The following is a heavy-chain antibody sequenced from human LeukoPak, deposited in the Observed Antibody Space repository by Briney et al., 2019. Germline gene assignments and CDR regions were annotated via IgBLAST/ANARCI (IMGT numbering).Heavy chain of an antibody. CDR2: INPSGGST. J-gene: IGHJ5*02. CDR1: GYTFTTYG. CDR3: ARDNSVEDTAWWFDP. D-gene: IGHD4-23*01. V-gene: IGHV1-46*01. Sequence: ASVKVSCKASGYTFTTYGITWVRQAPGQGLEWMGIINPSGGSTSYAQKFQGRVTMTRDMSTSTDYMELSSLRSEDTAVYYCARDNSVEDTAWWFDPWGQGTLVTVSS.